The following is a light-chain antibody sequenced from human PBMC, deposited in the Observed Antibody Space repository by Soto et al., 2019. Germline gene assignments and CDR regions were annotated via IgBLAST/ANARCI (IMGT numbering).Light chain of an antibody. CDR3: QQHFTAPLT. Sequence: DIVMTQSPDSLAVSLGERATINCKSSQSVLSTSNNKNYLSWHQQKPGQPPRLLIYWASTRESGVPDRFSGSGSGTDFTLTISSLLAEDVAIYYCQQHFTAPLTFGGGTKVEIK. CDR1: QSVLSTSNNKNY. J-gene: IGKJ4*01. CDR2: WAS. V-gene: IGKV4-1*01.